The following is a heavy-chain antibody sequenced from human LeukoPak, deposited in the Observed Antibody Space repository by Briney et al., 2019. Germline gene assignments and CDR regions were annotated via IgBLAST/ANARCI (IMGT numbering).Heavy chain of an antibody. V-gene: IGHV1-69*06. J-gene: IGHJ5*02. CDR2: IIPIFGTA. Sequence: ASVKVSCKAPGGTFSSYAISWVRQAPGQGLEWMGGIIPIFGTANYAQKFQGRVTITADKSTSTAYMELSSLRSEDTAVYYCARDSAAMVTWFDPWGQGTLVAVSS. CDR1: GGTFSSYA. D-gene: IGHD5-18*01. CDR3: ARDSAAMVTWFDP.